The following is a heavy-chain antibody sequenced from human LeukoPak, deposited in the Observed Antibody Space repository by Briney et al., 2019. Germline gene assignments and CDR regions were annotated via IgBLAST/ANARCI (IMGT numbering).Heavy chain of an antibody. CDR3: ARPASVHTNWFDP. V-gene: IGHV1-2*02. J-gene: IGHJ5*02. CDR2: INPDSGAT. CDR1: GYTFTDYY. Sequence: ASVKVSCKASGYTFTDYYMFWVRQAPGQGLQWMGWINPDSGATNYGQKFQGRVTMTTDTSISTAYMEVSRLGSDDTAVYYCARPASVHTNWFDPWGQGTLVTVSS.